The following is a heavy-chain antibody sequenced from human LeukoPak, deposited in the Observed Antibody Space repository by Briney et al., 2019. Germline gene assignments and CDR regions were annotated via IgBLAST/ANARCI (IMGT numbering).Heavy chain of an antibody. Sequence: SETLSLTCAVYGGSFSGYYWSWIRQPPGKGLEWIGEINHSGSTNYNPSLKSRVTISVDTPKNQFSLKLSSVTAADTAVYYCARERRVLRFLEWLPYPYYFDYWGQGTLVTVSS. CDR1: GGSFSGYY. CDR3: ARERRVLRFLEWLPYPYYFDY. CDR2: INHSGST. J-gene: IGHJ4*02. V-gene: IGHV4-34*01. D-gene: IGHD3-3*01.